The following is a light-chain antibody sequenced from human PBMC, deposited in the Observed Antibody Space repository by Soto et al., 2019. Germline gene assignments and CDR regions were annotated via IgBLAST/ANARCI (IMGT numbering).Light chain of an antibody. J-gene: IGKJ1*01. CDR3: QRYNNWWT. CDR2: GAS. V-gene: IGKV3-15*01. CDR1: QSVSSK. Sequence: DIVMTQSPATLSVSPGERATLSCRASQSVSSKLAWYQQKPGQAPRLLIYGASNRATGVPARFSGSGSGTESTLTISGLQSEYFAYYYCQRYNNWWTFGQGTKVEIK.